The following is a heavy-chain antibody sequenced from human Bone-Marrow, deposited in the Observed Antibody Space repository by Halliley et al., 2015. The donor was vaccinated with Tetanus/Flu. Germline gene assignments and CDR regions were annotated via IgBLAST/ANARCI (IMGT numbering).Heavy chain of an antibody. V-gene: IGHV4-30-2*01. CDR2: IYRAGLN. Sequence: TLSLTCTVSSVSITNGDYSWSWIRQPPGKGLEWIGYIYRAGLNYYNPSLQSRVTISIDRARNQFSLKMTSMTAADTAIYYCARSRRAAGSSFFESWGQGILVTVSP. D-gene: IGHD2-15*01. CDR1: SVSITNGDYS. CDR3: ARSRRAAGSSFFES. J-gene: IGHJ4*02.